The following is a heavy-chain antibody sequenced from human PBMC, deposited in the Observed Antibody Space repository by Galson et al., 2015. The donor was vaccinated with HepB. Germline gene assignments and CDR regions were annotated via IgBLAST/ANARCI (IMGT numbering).Heavy chain of an antibody. V-gene: IGHV3-30*18. J-gene: IGHJ4*03. CDR1: GFTFSSYG. CDR2: ISYDGTNE. Sequence: SLRLSCAASGFTFSSYGMEWVRQAPGKGLEWVAVISYDGTNEYYADSVRGRFTTSRDNSKNTLYLQMNSLRAEDTAVYCCAKIGTAGGFDYWGHATLVTASS. CDR3: AKIGTAGGFDY.